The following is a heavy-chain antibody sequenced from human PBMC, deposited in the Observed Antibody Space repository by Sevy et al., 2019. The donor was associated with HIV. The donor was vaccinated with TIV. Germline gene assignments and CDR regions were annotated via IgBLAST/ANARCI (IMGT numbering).Heavy chain of an antibody. CDR1: GGFITDYS. CDR3: GRGPVKYTSGFREVPFDF. Sequence: SETLSLLCTVSGGFITDYSWSWIRQPPGKGLEWIGDIYFSGNNNYNPSFKSRVSISIDTSSNQFSLKLSSVTAADTAGHYCGRGPVKYTSGFREVPFDFWGQGTLVTVSS. CDR2: IYFSGNN. D-gene: IGHD6-19*01. J-gene: IGHJ4*02. V-gene: IGHV4-59*13.